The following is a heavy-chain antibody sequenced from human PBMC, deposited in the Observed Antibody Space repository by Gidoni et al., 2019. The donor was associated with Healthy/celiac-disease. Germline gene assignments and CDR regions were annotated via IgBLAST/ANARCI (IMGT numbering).Heavy chain of an antibody. CDR2: IYYSGST. Sequence: QVQLQESGPGLVKPSQTLSLTCTVSGGSISSGDYYWSWIRPPPGKGLEWIGYIYYSGSTYYNPSLKSRVTISVDTSKNQFSLKLSSVTAADTAVYYCARARGGVIINHPFDYWGQGTLVTVSS. CDR3: ARARGGVIINHPFDY. D-gene: IGHD3-10*01. J-gene: IGHJ4*02. CDR1: GGSISSGDYY. V-gene: IGHV4-30-4*01.